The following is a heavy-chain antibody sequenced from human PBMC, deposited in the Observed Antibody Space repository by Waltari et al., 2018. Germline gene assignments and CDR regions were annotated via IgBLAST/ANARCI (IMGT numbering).Heavy chain of an antibody. CDR3: ARPGSTSHHFGMDV. J-gene: IGHJ6*02. CDR1: GGTFRSYA. V-gene: IGHV1-69*12. CDR2: IIPIFGTA. D-gene: IGHD2-2*01. Sequence: QVQLVQSGAEVKKPGSSVKVSCKASGGTFRSYAISWVRQAPGKGLEWMGGIIPIFGTANYAQKCQGRVTITADESTSTAYMELSSLRSEDTAVYYCARPGSTSHHFGMDVWGQGTTVTVSS.